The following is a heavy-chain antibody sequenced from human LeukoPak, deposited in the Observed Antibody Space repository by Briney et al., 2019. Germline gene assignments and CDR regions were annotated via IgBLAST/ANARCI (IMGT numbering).Heavy chain of an antibody. CDR1: GGSISSYY. J-gene: IGHJ3*02. CDR3: ARRRADSRMKYAFDI. V-gene: IGHV4-59*08. Sequence: SETLSLTCTVSGGSISSYYWSWIRQPPGKGLEWIGYIYYSGSTNYNPSLKSRVTISVDTSKNQFSLKLSSVTAADTAVYYCARRRADSRMKYAFDIWGQGTMVTVSS. D-gene: IGHD4-11*01. CDR2: IYYSGST.